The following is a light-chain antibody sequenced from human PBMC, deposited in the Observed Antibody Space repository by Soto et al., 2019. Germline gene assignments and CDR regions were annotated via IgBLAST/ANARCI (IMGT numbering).Light chain of an antibody. CDR1: QSISSW. Sequence: DIQMTQSPSTLSASVGDRVTITCRASQSISSWLAWYQQKPGKAPKLLIYDASSLESGVPSRFSGSGSGTAFTLPISSLQPDDFATYYCQQYNSYSPYTFGQGTKLEIK. V-gene: IGKV1-5*01. J-gene: IGKJ2*01. CDR3: QQYNSYSPYT. CDR2: DAS.